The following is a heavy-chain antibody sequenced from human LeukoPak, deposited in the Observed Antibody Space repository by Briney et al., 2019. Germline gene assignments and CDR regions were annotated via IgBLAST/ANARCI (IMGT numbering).Heavy chain of an antibody. Sequence: SPTLSLTSAISGDSVSINSAAWHWIRQSPSRGLEWLGGTYYRSKWYNDYALSVKSRITIDPDTSKNQFSLQLNSVTPEDTAVYYCTRASVAGIDYWGQGTLVTVSS. CDR1: GDSVSINSAA. V-gene: IGHV6-1*01. J-gene: IGHJ4*02. CDR3: TRASVAGIDY. CDR2: TYYRSKWYN. D-gene: IGHD6-19*01.